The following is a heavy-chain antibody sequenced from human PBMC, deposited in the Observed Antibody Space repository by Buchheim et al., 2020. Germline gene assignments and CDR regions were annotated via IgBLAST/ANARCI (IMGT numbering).Heavy chain of an antibody. CDR3: ARLTVTTSPSYFYYYYGMDV. D-gene: IGHD4-17*01. J-gene: IGHJ6*02. CDR1: GGSISSSNW. Sequence: QVQLQESGPGLVKPSGTLSLTCAVSGGSISSSNWWSWVRQPPGKGLEWIGEIYHSGSTNYNPSLKSRVTIPVDKSKNQFSLKLSSVTAADTAVYYCARLTVTTSPSYFYYYYGMDVWGQGTT. V-gene: IGHV4-4*02. CDR2: IYHSGST.